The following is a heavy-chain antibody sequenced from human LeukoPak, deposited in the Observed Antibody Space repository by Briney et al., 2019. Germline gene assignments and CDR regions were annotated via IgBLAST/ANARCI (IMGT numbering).Heavy chain of an antibody. D-gene: IGHD3-16*01. V-gene: IGHV3-9*01. Sequence: GGSLRLSCTASGFTFDDYAMHWVRQAPGKGLEWVSGISWNSGSIGYADSVKGRFTISRDNAKNSLYLQMNGLRAEDTALYYCAKDVYRSGEYAFDIWGQGTMVTVSS. CDR2: ISWNSGSI. J-gene: IGHJ3*02. CDR1: GFTFDDYA. CDR3: AKDVYRSGEYAFDI.